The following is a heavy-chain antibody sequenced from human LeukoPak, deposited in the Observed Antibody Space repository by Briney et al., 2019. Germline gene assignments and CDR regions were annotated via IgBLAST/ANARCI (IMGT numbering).Heavy chain of an antibody. D-gene: IGHD1-1*01. J-gene: IGHJ1*01. CDR2: ISARGSDA. CDR3: VREHTQRGL. CDR1: GFTFSDYY. Sequence: PGGSLRLSCSASGFTFSDYYMGWIRQGPAKGLEWVSYISARGSDAYYAGPVRGRFTISRDNAKNSMYLHMNSLRVEDTAVYYCVREHTQRGLWGQGTLVSVSS. V-gene: IGHV3-11*01.